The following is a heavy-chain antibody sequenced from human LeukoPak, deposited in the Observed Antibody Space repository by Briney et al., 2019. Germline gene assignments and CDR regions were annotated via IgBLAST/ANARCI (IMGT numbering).Heavy chain of an antibody. Sequence: ASVKVSCKASGYTFTSYAMNWVRQAPGQGLEWMGWINTNTGNPTYAQGFTGRFVFSLDTSVSTAYLQISSLKAEDTAVYYCARPSSNSGWYLGDDYWGQGTLVTVSS. CDR2: INTNTGNP. J-gene: IGHJ4*02. V-gene: IGHV7-4-1*02. CDR3: ARPSSNSGWYLGDDY. D-gene: IGHD6-19*01. CDR1: GYTFTSYA.